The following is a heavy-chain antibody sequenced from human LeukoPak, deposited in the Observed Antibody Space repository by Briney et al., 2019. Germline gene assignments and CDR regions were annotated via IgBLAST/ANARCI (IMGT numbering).Heavy chain of an antibody. CDR3: TTPAGFHLVY. CDR1: GFTLSNAW. D-gene: IGHD2-15*01. V-gene: IGHV3-15*01. J-gene: IGHJ4*02. CDR2: IKTKTDGGTT. Sequence: GGSLRLSCAASGFTLSNAWMSWVRQAPGKGVEWVGGIKTKTDGGTTDYAAPVKGRFTISRDDSKTTLYLQMNSLKTEDTAVYYCTTPAGFHLVYWGQGTLVTVS.